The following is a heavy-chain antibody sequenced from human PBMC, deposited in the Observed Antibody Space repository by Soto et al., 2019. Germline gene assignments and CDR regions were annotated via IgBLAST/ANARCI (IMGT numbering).Heavy chain of an antibody. J-gene: IGHJ4*02. D-gene: IGHD2-2*01. CDR2: IKFDGSEK. CDR1: GFSFSDYW. CDR3: VKDGGYCSSSTCYSPRNHYFDS. V-gene: IGHV3-7*03. Sequence: PGGSLRLSCAASGFSFSDYWMSWARQAPGKGPEWVANIKFDGSEKQYVDSVRGRFTISRDNSRNSLFLQMNSLRAGDTAVYYCVKDGGYCSSSTCYSPRNHYFDSWGQGTLVTVSS.